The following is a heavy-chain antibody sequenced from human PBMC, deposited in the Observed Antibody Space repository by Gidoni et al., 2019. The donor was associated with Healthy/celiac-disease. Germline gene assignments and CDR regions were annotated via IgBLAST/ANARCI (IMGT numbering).Heavy chain of an antibody. CDR3: ARGGLCGGDCYNDAFDI. CDR1: GYTFTSYD. V-gene: IGHV1-8*01. CDR2: MNPNSGNT. Sequence: QVQLVQSGAEVKKTGASVKVSCKASGYTFTSYDINWVRQATGQGLEWMGWMNPNSGNTGYAQKFQGRVTMTRNTSISTAYMELSSLRSEDTAVYYCARGGLCGGDCYNDAFDIWGQGTMVTVSS. J-gene: IGHJ3*02. D-gene: IGHD2-21*02.